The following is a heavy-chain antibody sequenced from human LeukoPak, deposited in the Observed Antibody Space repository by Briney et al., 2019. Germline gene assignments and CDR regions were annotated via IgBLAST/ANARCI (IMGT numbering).Heavy chain of an antibody. V-gene: IGHV3-30*18. CDR1: RFTFRNYG. D-gene: IGHD1-14*01. CDR2: ISYDGRNQ. J-gene: IGHJ4*02. CDR3: AKDYHLNGATFPGH. Sequence: GGSLRLSCAASRFTFRNYGMHWVRQAPGKGLEWLTLISYDGRNQFYADSVKGRFTISRDNSRDTLYLQMDGLRPEDTAVYFCAKDYHLNGATFPGHWGQGTLSPSPQ.